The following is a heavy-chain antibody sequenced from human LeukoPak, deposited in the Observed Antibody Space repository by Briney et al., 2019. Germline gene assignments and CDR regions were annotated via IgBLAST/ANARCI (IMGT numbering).Heavy chain of an antibody. CDR3: AKDIRYQPPIPDY. CDR1: GFTFSSYW. D-gene: IGHD2-2*01. J-gene: IGHJ4*02. Sequence: GGSLRLSCAASGFTFSSYWMSWVRQAPGKGLEWVANIKQDGSEKYYVDSVKGRFTISRDNAKNSLYLQMNSLRAEDTAIYYCAKDIRYQPPIPDYWGQGTLVTVSS. V-gene: IGHV3-7*03. CDR2: IKQDGSEK.